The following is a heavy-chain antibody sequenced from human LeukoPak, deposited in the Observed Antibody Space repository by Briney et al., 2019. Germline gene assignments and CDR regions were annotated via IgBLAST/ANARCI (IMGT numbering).Heavy chain of an antibody. CDR3: ARDQDYYGSGSYGPDH. V-gene: IGHV4-38-2*02. D-gene: IGHD3-10*01. Sequence: SETLSLTCTVSGGSISSYYWGWVRQPPGKGLEWLASIYHSGSTFYNPSLQSRVTISVDTSKNQFSLRLRSVTAADTAVYYCARDQDYYGSGSYGPDHWGQGTLVIVSS. J-gene: IGHJ4*02. CDR2: IYHSGST. CDR1: GGSISSYY.